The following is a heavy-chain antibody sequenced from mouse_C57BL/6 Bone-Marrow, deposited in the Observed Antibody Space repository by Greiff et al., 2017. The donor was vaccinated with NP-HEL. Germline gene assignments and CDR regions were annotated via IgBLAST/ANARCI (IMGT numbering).Heavy chain of an antibody. V-gene: IGHV1-50*01. CDR1: GYTFTSYW. Sequence: VQLQQPGAELVKPGASVKLSCKASGYTFTSYWMQWVKQRPGQGLEWIGEIDPSDSYTNYNQKFKGKATLTVDTSSSTAYMQLSSLTSEDSAVYYCAREGGIYYGYDEWDYFYYWGQGTTLTVSS. CDR2: IDPSDSYT. D-gene: IGHD2-2*01. J-gene: IGHJ2*01. CDR3: AREGGIYYGYDEWDYFYY.